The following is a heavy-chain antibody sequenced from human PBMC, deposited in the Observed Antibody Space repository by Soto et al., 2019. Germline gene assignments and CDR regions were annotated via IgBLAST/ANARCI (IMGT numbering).Heavy chain of an antibody. Sequence: ASVKVSCKASGDTFTSYYMHWVRQAPGQGLEWMGIINPSGGSTSYAQKFQGRVTMTRDTSTSTVYMELSSLRSEDTAVYYCSRVCAPVTTVHYYYGMDVWGQGTTVTRLL. D-gene: IGHD4-17*01. CDR2: INPSGGST. CDR3: SRVCAPVTTVHYYYGMDV. CDR1: GDTFTSYY. J-gene: IGHJ6*02. V-gene: IGHV1-46*01.